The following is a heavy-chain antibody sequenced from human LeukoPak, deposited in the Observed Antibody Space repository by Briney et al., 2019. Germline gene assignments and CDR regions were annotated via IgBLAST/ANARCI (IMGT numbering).Heavy chain of an antibody. Sequence: GASVKVSCKASGYTFTSYDINWVRQATGQGLEWMGWMNPNSGNTGYAQKFQGRVTITRNTSISTAYMELSSLRSEDTAVYYCATEKYYGSGSTFDYWGQGTLVTVSS. D-gene: IGHD3-10*01. CDR3: ATEKYYGSGSTFDY. V-gene: IGHV1-8*03. CDR2: MNPNSGNT. J-gene: IGHJ4*02. CDR1: GYTFTSYD.